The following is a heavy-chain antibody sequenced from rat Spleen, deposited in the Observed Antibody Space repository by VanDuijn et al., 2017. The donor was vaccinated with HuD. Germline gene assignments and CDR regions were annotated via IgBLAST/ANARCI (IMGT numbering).Heavy chain of an antibody. CDR3: AREAAAAYWYFDF. D-gene: IGHD1-2*01. CDR2: ISYDGGST. J-gene: IGHJ1*01. V-gene: IGHV5-20*01. Sequence: EVQLVESGGGLVQPGRSLNLSCAASGFTFSDFNMAWVRQAPTKGLEWVASISYDGGSTYYRDSVKGRFTVSRDNAKSTLYLQMDSLRSEDTATYYCAREAAAAYWYFDFWGPG. CDR1: GFTFSDFN.